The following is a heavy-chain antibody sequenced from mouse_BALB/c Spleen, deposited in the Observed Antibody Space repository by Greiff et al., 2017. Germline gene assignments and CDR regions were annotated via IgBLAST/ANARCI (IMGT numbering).Heavy chain of an antibody. CDR3: AGDYDGHYYAMDY. CDR1: GYTFSSYW. D-gene: IGHD2-4*01. CDR2: ILPGSGST. J-gene: IGHJ4*01. V-gene: IGHV1-9*01. Sequence: QVQLQQSGAELMKPGASVKISCKATGYTFSSYWIEWVKQRPGHGLEWIGEILPGSGSTNYNEKFKGKATFTADTSSNTAYMQLSSLTSEDSAVYYCAGDYDGHYYAMDYWGQGTSVTVSS.